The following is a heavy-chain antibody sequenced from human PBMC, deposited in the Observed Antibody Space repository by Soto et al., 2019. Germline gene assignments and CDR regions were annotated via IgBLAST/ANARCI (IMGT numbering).Heavy chain of an antibody. CDR2: IYPGDSDT. CDR3: ARLAYGVSNWFDP. Sequence: PGESLKISCMGSGYKVSTWHNFTSYWIAWVRQMPGEGLEWMGIIYPGDSDTRYSPSFQGQVTISADKSINSVYLQWSSLKASDTATYYCARLAYGVSNWFDPWGQGTLVTVSS. V-gene: IGHV5-51*01. CDR1: GYKVSTWHNFTSYW. D-gene: IGHD4-17*01. J-gene: IGHJ5*02.